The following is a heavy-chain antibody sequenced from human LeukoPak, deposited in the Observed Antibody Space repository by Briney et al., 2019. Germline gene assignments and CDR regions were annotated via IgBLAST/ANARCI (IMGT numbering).Heavy chain of an antibody. CDR2: IRSKAYGGTT. D-gene: IGHD2-15*01. CDR3: TSSGGNWAFDI. J-gene: IGHJ3*02. CDR1: GFTFGDYA. Sequence: PGRSLRLSCTASGFTFGDYAMSWFRQAPGKGLEGVGFIRSKAYGGTTEYAASVKGRFTISRDDSKSIAYLQMNSLKTEDTAVYYCTSSGGNWAFDIWGQGTMVTVSS. V-gene: IGHV3-49*03.